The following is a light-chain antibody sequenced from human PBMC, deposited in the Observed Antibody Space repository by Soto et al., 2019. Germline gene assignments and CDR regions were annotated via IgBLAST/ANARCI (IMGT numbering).Light chain of an antibody. V-gene: IGKV3-20*01. CDR2: GAF. J-gene: IGKJ1*01. Sequence: EVLFTHTPITLSLSPGERATFSCRASQSVSSNYLAWYQQKPGQAPRLLIYGAFKRATGIPDRFSGSGSGTDFTLTISRMEPEDFAVYCCQQYGSSPRTFGQGTKVDIK. CDR1: QSVSSNY. CDR3: QQYGSSPRT.